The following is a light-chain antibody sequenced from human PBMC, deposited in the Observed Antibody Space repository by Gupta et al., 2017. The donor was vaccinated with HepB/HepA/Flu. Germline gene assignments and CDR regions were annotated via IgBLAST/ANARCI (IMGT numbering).Light chain of an antibody. CDR2: EVS. CDR3: SSFGGGDIFL. Sequence: SALIQPASVSGSPGQSITISCTGTSSDVGRYNLVSWYQQHPGKAPKLIIYEVSKWPAGVSSRFSGSKSGNTASLTISGVQTEDEADYYCSSFGGGDIFLFGGGTKVTVL. CDR1: SSDVGRYNL. V-gene: IGLV2-23*02. J-gene: IGLJ2*01.